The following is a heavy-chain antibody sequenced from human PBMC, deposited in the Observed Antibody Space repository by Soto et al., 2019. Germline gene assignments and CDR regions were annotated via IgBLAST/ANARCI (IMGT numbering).Heavy chain of an antibody. D-gene: IGHD2-15*01. J-gene: IGHJ6*02. CDR3: ARAFGSDPIVVYYYYGMDV. V-gene: IGHV3-7*01. CDR1: GFTFSSYW. CDR2: IKQDGSEK. Sequence: EVQLVESGGGLVQPGGSLRLSCAASGFTFSSYWMSWVRQAPGKGLEWVANIKQDGSEKYYLDSVKGRFTISRDNAKNSLYLQMNSQRAEDTAVYYCARAFGSDPIVVYYYYGMDVWGQGTTVTVSS.